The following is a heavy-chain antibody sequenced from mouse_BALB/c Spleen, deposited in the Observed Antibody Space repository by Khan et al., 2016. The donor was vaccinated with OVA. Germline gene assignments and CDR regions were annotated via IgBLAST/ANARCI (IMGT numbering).Heavy chain of an antibody. CDR1: GFTFSNYA. V-gene: IGHV5-6-5*01. CDR3: ARVYGSSGVDY. D-gene: IGHD1-1*01. J-gene: IGHJ2*01. Sequence: EVQLVESGGGLVKPGGSLKLSCAASGFTFSNYAMSWVRQTPEKRLEWVASIGSGGSTYYPASVKGGFTISRENAWNILYLHMSSLRSADTAVCYGARVYGSSGVDYWGQGTTLTVSS. CDR2: IGSGGST.